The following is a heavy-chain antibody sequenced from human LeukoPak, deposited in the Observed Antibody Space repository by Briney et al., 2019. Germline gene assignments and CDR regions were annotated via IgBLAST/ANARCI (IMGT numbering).Heavy chain of an antibody. J-gene: IGHJ5*02. V-gene: IGHV3-33*01. Sequence: GGSLRLSCAASGFTFGSYGMHWVRQAPGKGLEWVAVIWYDGSNKYYADSVKGRFTISRDNSKNTLYLQMNSLRAEDTAVYYCARDPQAYCSGGSCYLLGWFDPWGQGTLVTVSS. CDR2: IWYDGSNK. D-gene: IGHD2-15*01. CDR1: GFTFGSYG. CDR3: ARDPQAYCSGGSCYLLGWFDP.